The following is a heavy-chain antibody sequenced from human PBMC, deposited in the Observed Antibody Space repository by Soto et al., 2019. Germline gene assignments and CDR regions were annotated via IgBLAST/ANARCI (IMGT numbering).Heavy chain of an antibody. CDR3: ARDANLGYCSGGSCYSQDY. CDR1: GGTFSSYA. CDR2: IIPIFGTA. Sequence: SVKVSCKASGGTFSSYAISWVRQARGQGLEWMGGIIPIFGTANYAQKFQGRVTITADESTSTAYMELSSLRSEDTAVYYCARDANLGYCSGGSCYSQDYWGQGTLVTVSS. D-gene: IGHD2-15*01. J-gene: IGHJ4*02. V-gene: IGHV1-69*13.